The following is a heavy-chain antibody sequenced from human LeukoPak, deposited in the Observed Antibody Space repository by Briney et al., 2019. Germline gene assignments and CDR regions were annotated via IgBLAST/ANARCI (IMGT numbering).Heavy chain of an antibody. D-gene: IGHD6-19*01. Sequence: SETLSLTCTVSGGSISSHYWSWIRQPPGKGLEWIGYIYYSGSTNYNPSLKSRVTISVDTSKNQFSLKLSSVTAADTAVYYCARAEIAVAAFDIWGQGTMVTVSS. CDR2: IYYSGST. CDR3: ARAEIAVAAFDI. V-gene: IGHV4-59*11. CDR1: GGSISSHY. J-gene: IGHJ3*02.